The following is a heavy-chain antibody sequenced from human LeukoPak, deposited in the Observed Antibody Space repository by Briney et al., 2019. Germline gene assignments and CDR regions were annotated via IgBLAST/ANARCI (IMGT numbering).Heavy chain of an antibody. V-gene: IGHV4-34*01. D-gene: IGHD6-6*01. CDR3: ARGRISIAARYYYGMDV. CDR1: GGSFSGYY. Sequence: SETLSLTYAVYGGSFSGYYWSWIRQPPGKGLEWIGEINHSGSTNYNPSLKSRVTISVDTSKNQFSLKLSSVTAADTVVYYCARGRISIAARYYYGMDVWGQGTTVTVSS. CDR2: INHSGST. J-gene: IGHJ6*02.